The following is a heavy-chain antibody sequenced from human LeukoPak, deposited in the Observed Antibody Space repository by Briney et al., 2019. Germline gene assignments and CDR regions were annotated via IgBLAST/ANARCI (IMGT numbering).Heavy chain of an antibody. J-gene: IGHJ5*02. CDR1: GFTFSSYA. Sequence: QPGGSLRFSGAASGFTFSSYAMHWVPQAPGKGLEWVAVIPYDGSNKYYADSVKGRFTISRDNSKNTLYLQMNSLRAEDTAVYYCARDLSGSGSYYNWFDPWGQGTLVTVSS. CDR3: ARDLSGSGSYYNWFDP. CDR2: IPYDGSNK. V-gene: IGHV3-30*04. D-gene: IGHD3-10*01.